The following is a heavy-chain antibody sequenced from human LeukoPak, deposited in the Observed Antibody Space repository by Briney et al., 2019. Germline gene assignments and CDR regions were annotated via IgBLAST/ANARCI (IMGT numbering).Heavy chain of an antibody. CDR3: AVKTGTTLNWFDP. J-gene: IGHJ5*02. V-gene: IGHV4-34*01. CDR2: INHSGST. CDR1: GGSFSGYY. Sequence: PSETLSLTCAVYGGSFSGYYWSWIRQPPAKGLEWIGEINHSGSTNYNPSLKSRVTISVDTSKNQFSLKLSSVTAADTAVYYCAVKTGTTLNWFDPWGQGTLVTVSS. D-gene: IGHD1-7*01.